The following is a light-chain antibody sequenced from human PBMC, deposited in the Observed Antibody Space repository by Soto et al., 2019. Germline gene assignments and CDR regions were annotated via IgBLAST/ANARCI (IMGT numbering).Light chain of an antibody. CDR2: GAS. Sequence: EIVLTQSPGTLSLSPGERATLSCRASQSVSSSYLAWYQQKPGQAPRRLMYGASSRATGIPDRFSGSGSGTDFTLTISRLEPEDFAVYYCQQYRTFGQGTKVEIK. CDR3: QQYRT. J-gene: IGKJ1*01. CDR1: QSVSSSY. V-gene: IGKV3-20*01.